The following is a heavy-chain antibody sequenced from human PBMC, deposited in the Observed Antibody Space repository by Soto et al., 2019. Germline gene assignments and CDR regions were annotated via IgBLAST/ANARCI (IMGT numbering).Heavy chain of an antibody. V-gene: IGHV6-1*01. Sequence: SLTLSLTCVISGDSVSSNSAAWNWIRQSPSRGLEWLGRTYYRSKWCNDYAVSVKSRITINPDTSKNHFSLQLNSVTPEDTAVYYCARGGEGSYGSYYFDYWGQGTLVTISS. CDR2: TYYRSKWCN. CDR1: GDSVSSNSAA. D-gene: IGHD3-16*02. J-gene: IGHJ4*02. CDR3: ARGGEGSYGSYYFDY.